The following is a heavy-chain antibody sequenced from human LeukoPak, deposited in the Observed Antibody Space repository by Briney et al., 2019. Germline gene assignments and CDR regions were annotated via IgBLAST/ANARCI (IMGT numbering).Heavy chain of an antibody. D-gene: IGHD4-17*01. J-gene: IGHJ6*02. CDR3: AIKTTVTTLGAYYYYGMDV. CDR2: IIPIFGTA. Sequence: SVKVSCKASGGTFSSYAISWVRQAPGQGLEWMGGIIPIFGTADYAQKFQGRVTITADESTSTAYMELSSLRSEDTAVYYCAIKTTVTTLGAYYYYGMDVWGQGTTVTVSS. V-gene: IGHV1-69*13. CDR1: GGTFSSYA.